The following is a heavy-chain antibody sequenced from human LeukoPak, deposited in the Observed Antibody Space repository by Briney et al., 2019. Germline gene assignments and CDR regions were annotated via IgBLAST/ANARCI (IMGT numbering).Heavy chain of an antibody. V-gene: IGHV3-9*03. CDR3: AKAYGSAAQYYFDY. CDR1: GFTFDDYA. J-gene: IGHJ4*02. CDR2: ISWNSGSI. D-gene: IGHD3-10*01. Sequence: GGSLRLSCAASGFTFDDYAMHWVRQAPGKGLEWVSGISWNSGSIGYADSVKGRFTISRDNAKNSLYLQMNSLRAEDMALYYCAKAYGSAAQYYFDYWDQGTLVTVSS.